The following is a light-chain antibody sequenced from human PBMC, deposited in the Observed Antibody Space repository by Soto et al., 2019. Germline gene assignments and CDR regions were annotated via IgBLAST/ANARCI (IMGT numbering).Light chain of an antibody. CDR2: AAS. CDR3: QHYNSASSS. V-gene: IGKV1-27*01. Sequence: DIPMTQSPSSLSASVGDRVTITCRASQGIRNYLAWYQQRPGKVPKLLIYAASTLESGVPSRFSGSGSGTDFTLTISSLQPEDVATYYCQHYNSASSSFGPGTKVYIK. J-gene: IGKJ3*01. CDR1: QGIRNY.